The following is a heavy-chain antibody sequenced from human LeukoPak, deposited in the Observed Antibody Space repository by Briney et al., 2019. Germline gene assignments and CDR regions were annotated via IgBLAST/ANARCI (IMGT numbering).Heavy chain of an antibody. J-gene: IGHJ4*02. CDR2: MNPNSGST. CDR3: ARGAREVVVVITKYYVDY. V-gene: IGHV1-8*01. CDR1: GYTFTSYD. D-gene: IGHD3-22*01. Sequence: GASVKVSCKASGYTFTSYDINWVRQATGQGLEWMGWMNPNSGSTGYAQKFQGRVTMTRNTSINTAYMELSGLRSEDTAVYYCARGAREVVVVITKYYVDYWGQGTLVTVSS.